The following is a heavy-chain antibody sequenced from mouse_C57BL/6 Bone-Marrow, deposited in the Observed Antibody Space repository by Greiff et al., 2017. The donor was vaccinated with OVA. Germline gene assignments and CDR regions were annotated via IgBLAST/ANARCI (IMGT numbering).Heavy chain of an antibody. D-gene: IGHD1-3*01. Sequence: VQLQQSGAELVRPGASVKLSCTASGFNIKDDYMHWVKQRPEQGLEWIGWIDPENGDTEYASKFQGKATITADTSSNTAYLQLSSLTSEDTAVYYCTRRGSTDYWGQGTTLTVSS. V-gene: IGHV14-4*01. J-gene: IGHJ2*01. CDR2: IDPENGDT. CDR1: GFNIKDDY. CDR3: TRRGSTDY.